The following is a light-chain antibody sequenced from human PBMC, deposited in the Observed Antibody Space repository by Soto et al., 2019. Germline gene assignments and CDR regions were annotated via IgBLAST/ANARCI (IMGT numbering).Light chain of an antibody. CDR3: AAWDDSLNGVV. Sequence: QSALTQPASVSGSPGQSVTISCSGTSSDIGDYIYVSWYQQHPGKAPKLIIYEVNNRPSGVSYRFSGSKSGNTASLTISGLQSEDEADYYCAAWDDSLNGVVFGGGTKLTVL. V-gene: IGLV2-14*01. J-gene: IGLJ2*01. CDR2: EVN. CDR1: SSDIGDYIY.